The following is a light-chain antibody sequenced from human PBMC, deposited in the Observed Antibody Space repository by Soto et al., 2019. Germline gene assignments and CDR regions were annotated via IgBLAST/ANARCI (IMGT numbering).Light chain of an antibody. CDR3: CSHAGSSTYV. CDR1: SSDVGSYNL. J-gene: IGLJ1*01. V-gene: IGLV2-23*02. CDR2: EVS. Sequence: QSALTQSASVSGSPGQSITVSCTGTSSDVGSYNLVSWYQHHPGKAPKLLIYEVSKRPSGVSYRFSGSKSGNTASLTISGLQAEDEADYYCCSHAGSSTYVFGTGTKVT.